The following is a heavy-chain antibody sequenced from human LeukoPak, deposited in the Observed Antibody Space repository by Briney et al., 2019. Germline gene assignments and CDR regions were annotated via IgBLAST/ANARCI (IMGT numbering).Heavy chain of an antibody. Sequence: ASVKVSCKAAGYTFTNYFMHWVRQAPGQGLEWMGMINPSGGSTSYAQKFQGRVTMTRDTSTSTVYIDLSSLRFEDTAVYYCARGMAKGKDYWGQGTLVTVSS. CDR3: ARGMAKGKDY. J-gene: IGHJ4*02. D-gene: IGHD2-8*01. CDR1: GYTFTNYF. CDR2: INPSGGST. V-gene: IGHV1-46*01.